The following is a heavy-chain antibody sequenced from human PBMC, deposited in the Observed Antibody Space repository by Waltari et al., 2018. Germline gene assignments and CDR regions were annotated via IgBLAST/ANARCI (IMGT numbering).Heavy chain of an antibody. Sequence: QVQLVESGGGLVNPGGSLRLSCAASGFSFSDYFRTWIRTAPGKGLEWVAYISIRDDIIFHADSVRGRFTISRDNAKNSLFLQMKGLRGEDTAVYYCARVREQNDDFWNGYSFYFDHWGQGALVTVSS. CDR3: ARVREQNDDFWNGYSFYFDH. D-gene: IGHD3-3*01. CDR2: ISIRDDII. J-gene: IGHJ4*02. V-gene: IGHV3-11*01. CDR1: GFSFSDYF.